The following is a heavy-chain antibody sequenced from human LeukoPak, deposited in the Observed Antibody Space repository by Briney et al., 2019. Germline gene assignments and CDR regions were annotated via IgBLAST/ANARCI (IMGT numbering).Heavy chain of an antibody. J-gene: IGHJ4*02. CDR3: ARVGPIAVAGTVY. CDR1: GYSISSGYY. CDR2: TYHSGST. Sequence: SETLSLTCTVSGYSISSGYYWGWIRQPPGKGLEWIGSTYHSGSTYYNPSLKSRVTISVDTSKNQFSLKLSSVTAADTAVYYCARVGPIAVAGTVYWGQGTLVTVSS. V-gene: IGHV4-38-2*02. D-gene: IGHD6-19*01.